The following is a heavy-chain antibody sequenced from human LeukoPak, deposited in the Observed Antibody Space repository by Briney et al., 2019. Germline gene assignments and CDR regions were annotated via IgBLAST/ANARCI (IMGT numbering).Heavy chain of an antibody. CDR3: AKPAWNSGSYLPLDY. D-gene: IGHD1-26*01. V-gene: IGHV1-18*01. J-gene: IGHJ4*02. CDR2: ISAYNGNT. Sequence: ASVKVSCKASGYTFTSYGISWVRQAPGQGLEWMGWISAYNGNTNYAQKLQGRVTMTTDTSTSTAYMELRSLRSDDTAVYYCAKPAWNSGSYLPLDYWGRGTRVTVPS. CDR1: GYTFTSYG.